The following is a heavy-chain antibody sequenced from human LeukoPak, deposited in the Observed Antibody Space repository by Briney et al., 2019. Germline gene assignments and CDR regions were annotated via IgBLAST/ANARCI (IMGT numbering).Heavy chain of an antibody. V-gene: IGHV3-23*01. D-gene: IGHD6-19*01. CDR2: ISGSGGST. CDR3: AKGRPDLYSSGWYLREFDY. Sequence: HPGGSLRLSCAASGFTFSSYAMSWVRQAPGKGLEWVSAISGSGGSTYYADSVKGRFTISRDNSKNTLYLQMNSLRAEDTAVYYCAKGRPDLYSSGWYLREFDYWGQGTLVTVSS. J-gene: IGHJ4*02. CDR1: GFTFSSYA.